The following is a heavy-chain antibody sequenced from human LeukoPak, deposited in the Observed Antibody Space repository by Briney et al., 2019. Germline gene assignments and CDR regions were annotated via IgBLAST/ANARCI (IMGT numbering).Heavy chain of an antibody. V-gene: IGHV4-39*07. CDR3: ARPPHWYRYCSSTSCSRGNALDI. J-gene: IGHJ3*02. Sequence: SETLSLTSTVSGDSITSSSYYWGWIRPPPGKGLEWIGEINHSGSTNYNPSLKSRVTISVDTSKNQFSLKLSSVTAADTAVYYCARPPHWYRYCSSTSCSRGNALDIWGQGTMVTVSS. CDR1: GDSITSSSYY. CDR2: INHSGST. D-gene: IGHD2-2*01.